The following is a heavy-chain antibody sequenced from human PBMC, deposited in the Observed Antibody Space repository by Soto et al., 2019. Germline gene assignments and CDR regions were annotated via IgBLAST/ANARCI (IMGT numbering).Heavy chain of an antibody. CDR3: ARGTVYYCPNDKCGFFFDH. Sequence: QVQLQESGSGLLKPSQTPSLDCSVSGDSLRRGFHHWSWIRQTPGKGLQLMGYIDTNGDTHYDPSLRNRLNLSIVTTESRFSLNVTSVTAADTAVYYCARGTVYYCPNDKCGFFFDHWGQGALVTVTS. CDR2: IDTNGDT. V-gene: IGHV4-31*03. CDR1: GDSLRRGFHH. D-gene: IGHD2-8*01. J-gene: IGHJ4*02.